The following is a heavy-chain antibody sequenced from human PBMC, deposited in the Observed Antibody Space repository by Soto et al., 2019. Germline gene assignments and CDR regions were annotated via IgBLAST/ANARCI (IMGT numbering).Heavy chain of an antibody. V-gene: IGHV4-39*01. D-gene: IGHD2-8*02. CDR1: GGAVGSNSYY. Sequence: QLQLQESGPGLVKPSETLSLTCTVSGGAVGSNSYYWGWIRQPPGTGLEWIGSVYYTGNTYYNQSLKCKVTISADTATNQFSLRLRSLTATYTAVYYCASQIPSHCTGTLCYPYYFPSWGQETLVTLSS. CDR3: ASQIPSHCTGTLCYPYYFPS. CDR2: VYYTGNT. J-gene: IGHJ4*02.